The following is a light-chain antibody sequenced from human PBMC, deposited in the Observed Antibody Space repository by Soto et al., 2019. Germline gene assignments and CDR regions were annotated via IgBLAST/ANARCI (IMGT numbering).Light chain of an antibody. CDR2: GAS. Sequence: EIVLTQSPGTLSLSPGERATLSCRASQSVSRSYLAWYQQKPGQAPRLLMYGASSRATGIPDRFSGSGSGTDFTLTISSLEPEDFAVYYCQQRSNWPGLTFGGGTKVDIK. CDR1: QSVSRSY. V-gene: IGKV3D-20*02. CDR3: QQRSNWPGLT. J-gene: IGKJ4*01.